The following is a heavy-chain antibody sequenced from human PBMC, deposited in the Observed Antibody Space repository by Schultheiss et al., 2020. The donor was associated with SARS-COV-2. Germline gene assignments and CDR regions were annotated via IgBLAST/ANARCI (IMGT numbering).Heavy chain of an antibody. D-gene: IGHD4-17*01. V-gene: IGHV4-4*02. CDR1: GGSISSGNW. Sequence: SETLSLTCAVSGGSISSGNWWSWVRQPPGKGLEWIGYIYYSGSTNYNPSLMSRVTMSVDTSKNQFSLEMTSVTPADTAVYYCARRGDYGDYVDYWGQGTLVTVSS. CDR3: ARRGDYGDYVDY. CDR2: IYYSGST. J-gene: IGHJ4*02.